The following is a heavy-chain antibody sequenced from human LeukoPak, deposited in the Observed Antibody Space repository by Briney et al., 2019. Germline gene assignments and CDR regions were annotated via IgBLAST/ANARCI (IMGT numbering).Heavy chain of an antibody. CDR2: MNPSSGNT. D-gene: IGHD3-16*01. V-gene: IGHV1-8*01. J-gene: IGHJ6*03. CDR1: GYAFSSYD. Sequence: ASVKVSCKASGYAFSSYDVNWVRQATGQGLEWMGWMNPSSGNTGYAQKFQGRVTIIRNTSISTAYMELSSLRSEDTAVYYCARAAGGTRNYYMDVWAKGTTVTVSS. CDR3: ARAAGGTRNYYMDV.